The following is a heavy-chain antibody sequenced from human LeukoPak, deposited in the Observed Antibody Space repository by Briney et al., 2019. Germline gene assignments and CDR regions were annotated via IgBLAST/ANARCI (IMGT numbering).Heavy chain of an antibody. D-gene: IGHD5-18*01. J-gene: IGHJ4*02. CDR1: GGSISSSSYY. Sequence: SETLSLTCTVSGGSISSSSYYWGWIRQSPGKGLEWVGSVYYSGSTYYNPSLKSRVIISIDTSKNQFSLKLSSVTAADTAVYYCARDHIDSYGFFDYWGQGTLVTVSS. CDR3: ARDHIDSYGFFDY. V-gene: IGHV4-39*07. CDR2: VYYSGST.